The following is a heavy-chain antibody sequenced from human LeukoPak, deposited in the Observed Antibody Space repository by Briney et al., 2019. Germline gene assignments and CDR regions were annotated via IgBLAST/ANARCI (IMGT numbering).Heavy chain of an antibody. CDR2: TSYSGST. Sequence: PSETLSLTCTVSGGSISSSYWSWIRQPPGKGLEWIGYTSYSGSTDYNPSLKSRVTMSVDTSKNQFSLKLSSVTAADTAVYYCARHDVYCSSTSCSWGYYMDVWGKGTTVTVSS. V-gene: IGHV4-59*08. CDR1: GGSISSSY. CDR3: ARHDVYCSSTSCSWGYYMDV. J-gene: IGHJ6*03. D-gene: IGHD2-2*01.